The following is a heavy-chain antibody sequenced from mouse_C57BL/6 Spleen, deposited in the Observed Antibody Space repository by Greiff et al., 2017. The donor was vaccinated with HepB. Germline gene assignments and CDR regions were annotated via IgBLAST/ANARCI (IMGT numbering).Heavy chain of an antibody. CDR2: IYPGDGDT. D-gene: IGHD1-1*01. J-gene: IGHJ2*01. V-gene: IGHV1-82*01. CDR3: TRGEGNYYHGSSFYFDY. Sequence: QVQLQQSGPELVKPGASVKISCKASGYAFSSSWLNWVKQRPGKGLEWIGRIYPGDGDTNYNGEFKGKATLTADKSSSTAYMQLSCLTSEDSAVYFCTRGEGNYYHGSSFYFDYWGQGTTLTVSS. CDR1: GYAFSSSW.